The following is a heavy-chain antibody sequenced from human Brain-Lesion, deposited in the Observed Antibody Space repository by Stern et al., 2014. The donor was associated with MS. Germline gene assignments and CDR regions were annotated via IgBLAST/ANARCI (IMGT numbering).Heavy chain of an antibody. CDR3: ARSPATPSGYDRFDY. CDR1: GYLFDDYW. Sequence: EVQLVQSGAEVKKPGESLKISCEASGYLFDDYWIGWVRQMSGRGLELVAIIFPRDSNTRYSPAPQGQAPFSADKSLTTAYLRWRSLKASDTFMYYCARSPATPSGYDRFDYWGQGALVTVSS. D-gene: IGHD5-12*01. V-gene: IGHV5-51*03. J-gene: IGHJ4*02. CDR2: IFPRDSNT.